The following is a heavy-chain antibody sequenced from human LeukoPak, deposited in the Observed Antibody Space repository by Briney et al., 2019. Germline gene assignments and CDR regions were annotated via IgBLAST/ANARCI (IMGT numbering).Heavy chain of an antibody. Sequence: GGSLRLSCAASGFTFSSFWMEWVRQAPGKGLVWVSRVDSDGSNTDYADSLKGRFTVSRDNAKNTLYLQMSSLGAEDTAVYYCARGLHGPDYWGQGTLVTVSS. CDR2: VDSDGSNT. CDR3: ARGLHGPDY. D-gene: IGHD5/OR15-5a*01. V-gene: IGHV3-74*01. CDR1: GFTFSSFW. J-gene: IGHJ4*02.